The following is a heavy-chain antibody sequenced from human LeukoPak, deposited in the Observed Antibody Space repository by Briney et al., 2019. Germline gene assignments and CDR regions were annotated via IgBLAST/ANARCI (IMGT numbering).Heavy chain of an antibody. CDR1: GGSISDYY. V-gene: IGHV4-59*01. Sequence: PSETLSLTCTVSGGSISDYYWSWIRQPPGKGLEWIGYIYYSGSTNSNPSLKSRVTMSIDTSKKQFSLRLRSVTAADTGVYYCARMGRSSGPFQHWGQGTLVTVSS. CDR2: IYYSGST. CDR3: ARMGRSSGPFQH. J-gene: IGHJ1*01. D-gene: IGHD6-25*01.